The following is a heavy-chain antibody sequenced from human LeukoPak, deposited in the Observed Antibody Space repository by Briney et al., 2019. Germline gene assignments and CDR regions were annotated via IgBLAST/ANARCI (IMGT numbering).Heavy chain of an antibody. Sequence: PGGSLRLSCAASGFTFSSYAMHWVRQAPGKGLEWVAVISYDGSNKYYADSVKGRFTISRDNSKNTLYLQMNSLRAEDTAVYYCARAGYSGYDLNWLDYWGQGTLVTVSS. CDR1: GFTFSSYA. D-gene: IGHD5-12*01. CDR3: ARAGYSGYDLNWLDY. V-gene: IGHV3-30*04. CDR2: ISYDGSNK. J-gene: IGHJ4*02.